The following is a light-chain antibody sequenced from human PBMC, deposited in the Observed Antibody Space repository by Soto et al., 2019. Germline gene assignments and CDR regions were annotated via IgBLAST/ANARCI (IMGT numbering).Light chain of an antibody. Sequence: QSVLTQPASVSGSPGQSITISCTGSSSDFTTYHYVSWYRQHPGKAPKLMIYEVSHRPSGVSNRFSGSKSGNTASLTITGLQAEDEADYYCTSYLYSSNTYVFGSGTKVTVL. V-gene: IGLV2-14*01. J-gene: IGLJ1*01. CDR1: SSDFTTYHY. CDR2: EVS. CDR3: TSYLYSSNTYV.